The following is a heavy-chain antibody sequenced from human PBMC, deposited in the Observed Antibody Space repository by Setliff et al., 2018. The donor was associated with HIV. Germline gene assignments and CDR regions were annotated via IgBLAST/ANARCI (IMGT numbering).Heavy chain of an antibody. CDR1: GGSISSYY. CDR3: ARDSGSWNFDY. D-gene: IGHD1-26*01. Sequence: SETLSLTCTVSGGSISSYYWSWIRQPPGKGLEWIGYIYYSGSTNYNPSLKSRVTISVDTSENQFSLKLSSVTAADTAVYYCARDSGSWNFDYWGQGTLVTVSS. J-gene: IGHJ4*02. CDR2: IYYSGST. V-gene: IGHV4-59*01.